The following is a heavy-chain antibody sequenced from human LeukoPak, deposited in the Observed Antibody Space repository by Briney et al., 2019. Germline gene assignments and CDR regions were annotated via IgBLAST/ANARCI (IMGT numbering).Heavy chain of an antibody. CDR3: ARDERHSPDV. D-gene: IGHD6-25*01. Sequence: ASVKVSCKASGYTFTSFDITWVRQAPGQGLEWMGWISAYNGNTNYAQKLQGRVTMTTDTSTNTAYMEVRSLRSDDTAVYYCARDERHSPDVWGQGTTVTVSS. CDR1: GYTFTSFD. CDR2: ISAYNGNT. V-gene: IGHV1-18*01. J-gene: IGHJ6*02.